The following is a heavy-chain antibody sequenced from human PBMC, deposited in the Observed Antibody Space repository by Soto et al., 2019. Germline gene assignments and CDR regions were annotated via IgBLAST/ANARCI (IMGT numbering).Heavy chain of an antibody. CDR3: AKRSSSSTFDY. CDR1: GFTFSSYA. V-gene: IGHV3-23*01. J-gene: IGHJ4*02. Sequence: EVQLLESGGGLVQPGESLRLSCAASGFTFSSYAMSWVRQAPGKGLEWVSVISGSDDSTYYAGSVKGRFTIARDNSKNTLYLQMHSLRAEDTAVYYCAKRSSSSTFDYWGQGTLVTVSS. CDR2: ISGSDDST. D-gene: IGHD6-6*01.